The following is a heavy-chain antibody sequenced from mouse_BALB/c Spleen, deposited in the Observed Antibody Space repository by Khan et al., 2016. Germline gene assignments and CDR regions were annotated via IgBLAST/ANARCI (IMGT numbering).Heavy chain of an antibody. V-gene: IGHV5-6-5*01. Sequence: EVELVESGGGLVKPGGSLKLSCAASGFTFRNYAMSWVRQTPEKRLEWVASISTGDSTYYGDSVKGRFTISRDNARNILYLQMSSRRSEDTAMFYCAREDYGNYGDYFDYWGQGTTLTVSS. J-gene: IGHJ2*01. D-gene: IGHD2-1*01. CDR3: AREDYGNYGDYFDY. CDR2: ISTGDST. CDR1: GFTFRNYA.